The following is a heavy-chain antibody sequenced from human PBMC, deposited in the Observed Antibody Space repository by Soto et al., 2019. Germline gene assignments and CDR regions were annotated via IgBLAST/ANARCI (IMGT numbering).Heavy chain of an antibody. CDR3: ARVEGFGEYTYGMDV. CDR2: ISGGSGYI. V-gene: IGHV3-21*01. CDR1: GFTFSDSN. D-gene: IGHD3-10*01. J-gene: IGHJ6*02. Sequence: GGSLRLSCAASGFTFSDSNMNWVRQAPGRGLEWVSSISGGSGYIYYTDSVKGRFTISRDNAENSLYLQMNSLRAEDTAVYYCARVEGFGEYTYGMDVWGQGTTVTVSS.